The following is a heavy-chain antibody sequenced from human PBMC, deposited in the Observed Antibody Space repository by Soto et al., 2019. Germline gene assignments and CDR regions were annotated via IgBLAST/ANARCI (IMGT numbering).Heavy chain of an antibody. J-gene: IGHJ5*02. CDR2: IYYSGST. CDR3: ARGGWSDNWFVP. Sequence: TLFLTCNVSVRFFTTGAYYCGCVRQHPGKGLEWIGHIYYSGSTSYNPSLKSRVSMSADTSKNQFSMKLSSVTAADTAVYYCARGGWSDNWFVPWGQGTLVTVSS. CDR1: VRFFTTGAYY. V-gene: IGHV4-31*03. D-gene: IGHD6-19*01.